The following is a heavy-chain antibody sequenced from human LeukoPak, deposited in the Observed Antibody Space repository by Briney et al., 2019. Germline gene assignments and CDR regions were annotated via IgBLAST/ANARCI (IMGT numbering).Heavy chain of an antibody. D-gene: IGHD4-17*01. V-gene: IGHV4-30-4*01. CDR3: AREAYGDYVVY. CDR2: IYYSGST. J-gene: IGHJ4*02. CDR1: GGSISSGDYY. Sequence: PSQTLSPTWTVSGGSISSGDYYWSWIRQLPGKGLEWIGYIYYSGSTYYNPSLKSRVTISVDTSKNQFSLKLSSVTAADTAVYYCAREAYGDYVVYWGQGTLVTVSS.